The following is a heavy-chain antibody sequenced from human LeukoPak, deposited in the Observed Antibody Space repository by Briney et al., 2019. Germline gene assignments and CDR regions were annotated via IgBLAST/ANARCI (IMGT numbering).Heavy chain of an antibody. J-gene: IGHJ4*02. CDR2: INSDGSST. CDR1: GFTFSSYW. D-gene: IGHD2-15*01. CDR3: ARYCSGGSCLDY. Sequence: PGGSLRLSCAASGFTFSSYWMHWVRHAPGKGLVWVSRINSDGSSTSYADSVKGRFTISRDNAKNTLYLQMNSLRAEDTAVYYCARYCSGGSCLDYWGQGTLVTVSS. V-gene: IGHV3-74*01.